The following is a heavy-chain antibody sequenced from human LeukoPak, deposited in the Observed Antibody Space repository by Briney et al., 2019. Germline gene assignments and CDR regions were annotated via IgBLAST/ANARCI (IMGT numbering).Heavy chain of an antibody. CDR3: ASPPADYYDSRDYFDY. Sequence: SVKVSCKASGGTFSSYVISWARQAPGQGLEWMGRIIPILGIANYAQKFQGRVTITADKSTSTAYMELSSLRSEDTAVYYCASPPADYYDSRDYFDYWGQGTLVTVSS. CDR1: GGTFSSYV. D-gene: IGHD3-22*01. V-gene: IGHV1-69*04. CDR2: IIPILGIA. J-gene: IGHJ4*02.